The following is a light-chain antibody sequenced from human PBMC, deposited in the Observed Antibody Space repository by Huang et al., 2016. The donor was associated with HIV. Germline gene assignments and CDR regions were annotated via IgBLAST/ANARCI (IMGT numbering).Light chain of an antibody. CDR1: QSISSL. CDR2: KAS. J-gene: IGKJ4*01. V-gene: IGKV1-5*03. CDR3: QQYSSYPLT. Sequence: DIQMNQSPSTLSASVGDRVTITCRASQSISSLLAWYQHKPGKAPKLVIYKASSLESGVPSRCSGSGSGTEFTLTISSLQPDDFATYYCQQYSSYPLTVGGGTKVEIK.